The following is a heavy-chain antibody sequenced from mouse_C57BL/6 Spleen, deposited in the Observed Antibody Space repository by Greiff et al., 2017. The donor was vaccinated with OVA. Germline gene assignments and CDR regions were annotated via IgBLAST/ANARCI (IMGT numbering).Heavy chain of an antibody. CDR2: IYPGSGST. J-gene: IGHJ4*01. CDR1: GYTFTSYW. D-gene: IGHD2-4*01. CDR3: ARRVRDYDPYAMDY. V-gene: IGHV1-55*01. Sequence: QVQLQQPGAELVKPGASVKMSCKASGYTFTSYWITWVKQRPGQGLEWIGDIYPGSGSTNYNEKFKSKATLTVDTSSSTAYMQLSSLTSEDSAVYYCARRVRDYDPYAMDYWGKGTSVTVSS.